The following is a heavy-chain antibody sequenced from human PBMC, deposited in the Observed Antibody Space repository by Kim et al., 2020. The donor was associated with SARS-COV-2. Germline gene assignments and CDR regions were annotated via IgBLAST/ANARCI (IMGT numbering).Heavy chain of an antibody. CDR1: GYSFSRHW. CDR2: IYPGDSDT. Sequence: GASLKISCKASGYSFSRHWIGWVRQMPGKGLEWMGIIYPGDSDTRYSPSFQGQVTISADNSITTAYLQWSSLKASDTAMYYCARVAVPAAIGWFDPWGQGTLVTVSS. D-gene: IGHD2-2*01. V-gene: IGHV5-51*01. CDR3: ARVAVPAAIGWFDP. J-gene: IGHJ5*02.